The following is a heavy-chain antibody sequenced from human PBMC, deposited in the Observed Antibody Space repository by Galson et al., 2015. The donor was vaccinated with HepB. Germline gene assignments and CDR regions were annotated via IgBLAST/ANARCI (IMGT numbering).Heavy chain of an antibody. CDR3: ARVAIVATRYWYFDL. V-gene: IGHV4-59*01. J-gene: IGHJ2*01. Sequence: SETLSLTCTVSGGSISNYYWSWIRQPPGKGLEWIGYMYYSGSTNYNPSLKSRVTISVDMSKNQFSLKLRSVTAADTAVYYCARVAIVATRYWYFDLWGRGTLVTVSS. D-gene: IGHD5-12*01. CDR1: GGSISNYY. CDR2: MYYSGST.